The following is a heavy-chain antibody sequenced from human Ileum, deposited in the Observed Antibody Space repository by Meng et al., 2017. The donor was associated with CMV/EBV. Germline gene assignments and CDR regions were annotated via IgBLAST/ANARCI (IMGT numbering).Heavy chain of an antibody. CDR2: INPNSGGT. CDR1: GYTFTGYY. V-gene: IGHV1-2*02. CDR3: ASSDSSGYYPFDY. D-gene: IGHD3-22*01. J-gene: IGHJ4*02. Sequence: CKASGYTFTGYYMHWVRQAPGQRLEWMGWINPNSGGTNYARKFQSRVTMTRDTSISTAYMELSRLRSDDTAVYYCASSDSSGYYPFDYWGQGTLVTVSS.